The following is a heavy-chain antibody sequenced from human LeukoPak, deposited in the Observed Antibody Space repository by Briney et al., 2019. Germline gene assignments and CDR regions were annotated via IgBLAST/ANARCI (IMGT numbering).Heavy chain of an antibody. V-gene: IGHV3-23*01. CDR3: AKVYCGGDCYSGPFDY. D-gene: IGHD2-21*02. CDR2: ISGSGGST. Sequence: GGSLRLSCAASGFTFSSYAMSWVRQAPGKGLEWVSAISGSGGSTYYADSVKGRFTISRDNSKNTLYLQMNSLRAEDTAVYYCAKVYCGGDCYSGPFDYWDQGTLVTVSS. CDR1: GFTFSSYA. J-gene: IGHJ4*02.